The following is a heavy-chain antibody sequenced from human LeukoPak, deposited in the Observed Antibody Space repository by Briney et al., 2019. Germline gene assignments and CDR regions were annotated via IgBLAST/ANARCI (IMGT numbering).Heavy chain of an antibody. V-gene: IGHV4-59*01. CDR1: GGSITDYY. D-gene: IGHD6-13*01. Sequence: SETLPLTCNVSGGSITDYYWSWIRQPPGKGLEWIGFIYHSGNTNYNPSLASRVTLSLDTSKTQLSLRLTAVTAADTAVYYCAREEGIAAAGALEYWGQGILVTVSS. J-gene: IGHJ4*02. CDR2: IYHSGNT. CDR3: AREEGIAAAGALEY.